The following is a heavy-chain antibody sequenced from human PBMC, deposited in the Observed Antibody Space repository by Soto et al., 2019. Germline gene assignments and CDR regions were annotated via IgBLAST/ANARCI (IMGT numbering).Heavy chain of an antibody. Sequence: QVQLQQWGAGLLKPSETLSLTCAVYGGSFSGYYWSWIRQPPGKGLEWIGEINHSGSSNYNPSLKSRVTISVDTTKHHFSRKLSSVTAADTAVYYCARRSSSGWYDLDYWGQGTLVTVSS. V-gene: IGHV4-34*01. J-gene: IGHJ4*02. CDR3: ARRSSSGWYDLDY. D-gene: IGHD6-19*01. CDR2: INHSGSS. CDR1: GGSFSGYY.